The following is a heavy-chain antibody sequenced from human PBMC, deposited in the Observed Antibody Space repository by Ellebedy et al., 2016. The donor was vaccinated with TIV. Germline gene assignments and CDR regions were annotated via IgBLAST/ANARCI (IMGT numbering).Heavy chain of an antibody. CDR1: AYSFTDSY. D-gene: IGHD6-19*01. J-gene: IGHJ4*02. CDR3: ASESPGIAVAGTSFPDDY. V-gene: IGHV1-2*02. Sequence: AASVKVFCKASAYSFTDSYMHWVRQVPGQGLEWMGWINPNNGDTNFAQKFQDRVTMTRETSITTAYMELSNLRSDDTAVYYCASESPGIAVAGTSFPDDYWGQGTLVTVSS. CDR2: INPNNGDT.